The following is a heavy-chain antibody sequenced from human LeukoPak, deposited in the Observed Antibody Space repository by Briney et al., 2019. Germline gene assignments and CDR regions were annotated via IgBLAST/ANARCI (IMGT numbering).Heavy chain of an antibody. Sequence: PSETLSLTCTVSGGSISSGSYYWSWIRQPAGKGLEWIGRIYTSGSTNYNPSLKSRVTISVDTSKNQFSLKLSSVTAADTAVYYCARDPPGSGSYYDYWGRGTLVTVSS. CDR1: GGSISSGSYY. D-gene: IGHD3-10*01. CDR3: ARDPPGSGSYYDY. J-gene: IGHJ4*02. V-gene: IGHV4-61*02. CDR2: IYTSGST.